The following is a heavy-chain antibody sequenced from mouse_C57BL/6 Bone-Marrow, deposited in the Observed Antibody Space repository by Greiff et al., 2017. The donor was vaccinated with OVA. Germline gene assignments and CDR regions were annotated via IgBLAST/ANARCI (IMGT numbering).Heavy chain of an antibody. CDR3: ARPYAMDY. V-gene: IGHV5-12*01. J-gene: IGHJ4*01. Sequence: EVQGVESGGGLVQPGGSLTLSCAASGFTFSDSYMYWVRQTPEKRLEWVAYISTGGGSTYYPDTVQGRFTISRDTAKNTLYLQMSRLKSEDTAMYYCARPYAMDYWGQGTSVTVSS. CDR1: GFTFSDSY. CDR2: ISTGGGST.